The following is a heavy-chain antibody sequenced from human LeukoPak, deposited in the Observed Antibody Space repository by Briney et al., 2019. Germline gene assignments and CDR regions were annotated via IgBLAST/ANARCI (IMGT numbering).Heavy chain of an antibody. CDR1: GGSISSYY. CDR3: ARHLYYYDFWSGPITPYYYYGMDV. J-gene: IGHJ6*02. Sequence: SETLSLTCTVSGGSISSYYWSWIRQPPGKGLEWIGYIYYSGSTNYNPSLKSRVTISVDTSKNQFSLKLSSVTAADTAVYYCARHLYYYDFWSGPITPYYYYGMDVWGQGTTVTVSS. V-gene: IGHV4-59*08. CDR2: IYYSGST. D-gene: IGHD3-3*01.